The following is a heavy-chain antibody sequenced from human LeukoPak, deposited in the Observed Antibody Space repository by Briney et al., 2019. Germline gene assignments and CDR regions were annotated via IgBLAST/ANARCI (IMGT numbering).Heavy chain of an antibody. Sequence: SETLSLTCTVSGYSISSGYYWGWIRQPPGKGLEWIGSIYHSESTYYNPSLKSRVTISVDTSKNQFSLKLSSVTAADTAVYYCAILPLKYYYYYMDVWGKGTTVTVSS. CDR3: AILPLKYYYYYMDV. CDR1: GYSISSGYY. CDR2: IYHSEST. V-gene: IGHV4-38-2*02. J-gene: IGHJ6*03.